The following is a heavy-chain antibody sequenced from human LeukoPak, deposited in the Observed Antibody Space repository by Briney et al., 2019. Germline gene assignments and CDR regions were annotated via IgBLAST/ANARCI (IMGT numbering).Heavy chain of an antibody. D-gene: IGHD3-10*01. CDR2: ISTSGDRT. CDR1: GFTFSSYV. CDR3: TTSRFR. Sequence: GGSLRLSCAASGFTFSSYVMNWVRLAPGKGPEWVSAISTSGDRTYYVDSVKGRLTISRDNSRTTLYLQMNSLRADDTAVYYCTTSRFRWGQGTLVTVSS. J-gene: IGHJ4*02. V-gene: IGHV3-23*01.